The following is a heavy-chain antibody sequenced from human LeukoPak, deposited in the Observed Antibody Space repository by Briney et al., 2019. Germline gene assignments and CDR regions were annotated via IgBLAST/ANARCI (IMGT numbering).Heavy chain of an antibody. V-gene: IGHV3-13*01. CDR2: IGVAANT. D-gene: IGHD1-26*01. Sequence: GGSLRLSCAASGFTFSSYDMHWVRQAIGKGLEWVSAIGVAANTFYSGSVKGRFTISRENAKNSLHLLMSSLRAEDTAVYYCARQNTPHGNFDYWGQGTLVTVSS. CDR3: ARQNTPHGNFDY. J-gene: IGHJ4*02. CDR1: GFTFSSYD.